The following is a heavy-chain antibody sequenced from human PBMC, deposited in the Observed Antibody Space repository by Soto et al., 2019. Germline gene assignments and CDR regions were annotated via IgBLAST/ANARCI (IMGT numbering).Heavy chain of an antibody. CDR2: IYYSGST. CDR3: ARQCLLGCGSNYYLDY. J-gene: IGHJ4*02. D-gene: IGHD5-12*01. Sequence: AETLSLTCTVSGGAISSSGYYWGWIRQPPGKGLEWIGSIYYSGSTYYNPSLKSRVTISVNTSKNQFSLKLSSVTAADSAVYYCARQCLLGCGSNYYLDYWGQGTLVTVSA. CDR1: GGAISSSGYY. V-gene: IGHV4-39*01.